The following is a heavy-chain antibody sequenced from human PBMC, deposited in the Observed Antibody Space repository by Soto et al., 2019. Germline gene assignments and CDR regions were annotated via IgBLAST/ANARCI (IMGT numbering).Heavy chain of an antibody. Sequence: TSETLSLTCTVSDGSISSSRCHCGWIRQPPGKGLEWIASIKYSGTTFYNPSLKSRVTLSVDTSKNQFALKLSSVTAAETAVYYCASHGITGRYYDAFDIWGQGTMVTVSS. CDR2: IKYSGTT. D-gene: IGHD1-26*01. V-gene: IGHV4-39*01. CDR3: ASHGITGRYYDAFDI. J-gene: IGHJ3*02. CDR1: DGSISSSRCH.